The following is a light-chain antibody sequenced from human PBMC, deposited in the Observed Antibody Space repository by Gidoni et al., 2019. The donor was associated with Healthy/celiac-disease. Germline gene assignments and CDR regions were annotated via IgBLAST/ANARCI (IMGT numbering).Light chain of an antibody. CDR2: GAS. CDR1: QSVSSSY. CDR3: QQYGSSPPNT. J-gene: IGKJ2*01. Sequence: EIVLTQSPGNLSLSQGERATLSCRASQSVSSSYLAWYQRKPGQAPRRLIYGASSRATGIPDRFSGSGSGTDFTLTISRLEPEDFAVYYCQQYGSSPPNTFGQGTKLEIK. V-gene: IGKV3-20*01.